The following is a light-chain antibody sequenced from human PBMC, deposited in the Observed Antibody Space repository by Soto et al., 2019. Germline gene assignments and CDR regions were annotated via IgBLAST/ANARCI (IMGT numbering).Light chain of an antibody. V-gene: IGKV1-9*01. CDR2: AAS. CDR1: QAISSY. J-gene: IGKJ3*01. Sequence: DIQLTQSPSFLSASVGDRVTITCRASQAISSYLAWYQQKPGKAPKLLIYAASTLQSGVPSRFSGSGSGTEFTLTISSLQPEDVATYYRQQLNNYPRTFGPGTKVDIK. CDR3: QQLNNYPRT.